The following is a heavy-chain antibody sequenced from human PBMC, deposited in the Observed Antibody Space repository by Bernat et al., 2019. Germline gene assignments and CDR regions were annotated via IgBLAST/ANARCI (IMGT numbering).Heavy chain of an antibody. CDR2: ISYDGSNK. CDR3: RSEWHMITFGGVPDY. D-gene: IGHD3-16*01. Sequence: QVQLVESGGGVVQPGRSLRLSCAASGFTFSSYAMHWVRQAPGKGLEWVAVISYDGSNKYYADSVKGRFTISRDNSKNTLYLQMNSLRAEDTAVYYCRSEWHMITFGGVPDYWGQGTLVTVSS. J-gene: IGHJ4*02. V-gene: IGHV3-30-3*01. CDR1: GFTFSSYA.